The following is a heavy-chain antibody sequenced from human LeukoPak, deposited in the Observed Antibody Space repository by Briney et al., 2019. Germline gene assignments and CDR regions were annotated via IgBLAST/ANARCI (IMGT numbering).Heavy chain of an antibody. V-gene: IGHV1-18*01. CDR2: ISAYNGNT. CDR1: GYTFTSYG. D-gene: IGHD3-22*01. CDR3: SKAADYYDSRGYYYGY. J-gene: IGHJ4*02. Sequence: GASVKVSCKASGYTFTSYGISWVRQAPGQGLEWMGWISAYNGNTNYAQKLQGRVTMTTDTSTSTAYMELRSLRSDDTAVYYCSKAADYYDSRGYYYGYWGQGTLVTVSS.